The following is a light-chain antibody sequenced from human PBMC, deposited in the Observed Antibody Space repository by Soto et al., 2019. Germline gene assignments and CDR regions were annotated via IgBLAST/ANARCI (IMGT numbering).Light chain of an antibody. CDR2: AAS. Sequence: DIQMTQSPSSLSASIGDRVTITCRASQSINSYLNWYQQKPGRAPKLLIYAASSLQSGVPSRFSGSGSGTDFTLTISTLQPDDFATYYCQQSYSTPFTFGPGTKVDIK. CDR3: QQSYSTPFT. V-gene: IGKV1-39*01. J-gene: IGKJ3*01. CDR1: QSINSY.